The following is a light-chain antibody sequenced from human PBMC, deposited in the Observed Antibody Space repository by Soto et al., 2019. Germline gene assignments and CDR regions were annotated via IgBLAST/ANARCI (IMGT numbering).Light chain of an antibody. CDR1: SSDVGGYNY. J-gene: IGLJ1*01. CDR2: EVS. V-gene: IGLV2-14*01. CDR3: SSYTSSSTPFV. Sequence: ALTQPASVSGSPGQSITISCTGSSSDVGGYNYVSWYQQHPGKAPKLMIYEVSNRPSGVSNRFSGSKSGNTASLTISGLQAEDEADYYCSSYTSSSTPFVFGTGTKVTAL.